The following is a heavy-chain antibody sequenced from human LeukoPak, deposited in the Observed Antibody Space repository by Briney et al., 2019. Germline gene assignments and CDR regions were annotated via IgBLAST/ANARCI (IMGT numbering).Heavy chain of an antibody. V-gene: IGHV1-18*01. CDR2: ISAYNGNT. J-gene: IGHJ4*02. CDR1: GYTFTSYD. CDR3: ARLVSKYQLLDY. Sequence: ASVKVSCKASGYTFTSYDINWVRQAPGQGLEWMGWISAYNGNTNYAQKLQGRVTMTTDTSTSTAYMELRSLRSDDTAVYYCARLVSKYQLLDYWGQGTLVTVSS. D-gene: IGHD2-2*01.